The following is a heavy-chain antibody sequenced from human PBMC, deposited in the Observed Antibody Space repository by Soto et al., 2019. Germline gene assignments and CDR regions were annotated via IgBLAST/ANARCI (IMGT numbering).Heavy chain of an antibody. D-gene: IGHD1-26*01. CDR3: AREILPGKWEPRRQGAFDL. V-gene: IGHV3-21*01. Sequence: EVQLVESGGGPVKPGGSLRLSCAASGFTFNTYSMNWVRQAPGKGLEWVSFMSSASNYIFYADAVKGRFIISRDNAENSLYLQMNNLRAEETAVYYCAREILPGKWEPRRQGAFDLWGQGTVVTVSS. CDR1: GFTFNTYS. J-gene: IGHJ3*01. CDR2: MSSASNYI.